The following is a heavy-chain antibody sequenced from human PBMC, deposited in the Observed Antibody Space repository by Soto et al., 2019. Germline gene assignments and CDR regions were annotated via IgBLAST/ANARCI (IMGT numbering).Heavy chain of an antibody. Sequence: LRLSCAASGFTFSTFGMNWVRQAPGKGLEWVSVISDSGGTTFHADSVRGRFTISRDNSKNTLYLQMNSLRPEDTAVYYCAKAARTTTLYNFDFWGQGTLVTVSS. CDR1: GFTFSTFG. J-gene: IGHJ4*02. V-gene: IGHV3-23*01. CDR3: AKAARTTTLYNFDF. CDR2: ISDSGGTT. D-gene: IGHD1-1*01.